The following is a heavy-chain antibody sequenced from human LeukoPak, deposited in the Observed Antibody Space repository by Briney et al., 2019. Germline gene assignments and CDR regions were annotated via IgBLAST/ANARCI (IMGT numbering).Heavy chain of an antibody. CDR1: GGSISSYY. Sequence: SETLSLTCTVSGGSISSYYWSWIRQPPGKGLEWIGYIYSSGSTNYNPSLKSRVTISVDTSKNHFSLKLSSVTAADTAVYYCARGSDSSGFDCWGLGTLVTVSS. V-gene: IGHV4-59*01. CDR3: ARGSDSSGFDC. CDR2: IYSSGST. D-gene: IGHD3-22*01. J-gene: IGHJ4*02.